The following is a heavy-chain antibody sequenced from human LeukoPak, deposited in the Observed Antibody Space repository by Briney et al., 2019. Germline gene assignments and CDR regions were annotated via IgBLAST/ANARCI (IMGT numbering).Heavy chain of an antibody. CDR2: IYSSGST. J-gene: IGHJ4*02. Sequence: SETLSLTCTVSGGSMSIYFWSWIRQPAGKGLEWIGRIYSSGSTNYNPSLKTRVTMSVDTSKNQFSLKLSSVTAADTAMYYCAREDTALGNADYWGQGTLVTVSS. CDR3: AREDTALGNADY. D-gene: IGHD5-18*01. CDR1: GGSMSIYF. V-gene: IGHV4-4*07.